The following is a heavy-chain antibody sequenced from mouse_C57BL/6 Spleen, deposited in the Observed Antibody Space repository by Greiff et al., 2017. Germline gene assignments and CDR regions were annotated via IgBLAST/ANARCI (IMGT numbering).Heavy chain of an antibody. CDR2: IYPGSGSI. CDR1: GYTFTSYW. V-gene: IGHV1-55*01. D-gene: IGHD3-2*02. J-gene: IGHJ3*01. CDR3: ARWRTLISRGYVAY. Sequence: VQLQQPGADLVKPGASVQMSCKASGYTFTSYWITWVKQRPGQGLEWIGDIYPGSGSINYNEKFKSKATLTVDTSSSPAYMQLSSLTSEDSAVYYCARWRTLISRGYVAYWCQGALVTVSA.